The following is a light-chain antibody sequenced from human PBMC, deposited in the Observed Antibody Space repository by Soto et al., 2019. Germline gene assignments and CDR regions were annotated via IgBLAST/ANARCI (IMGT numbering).Light chain of an antibody. CDR3: VLYMGSGFVV. V-gene: IGLV8-61*01. CDR2: STN. Sequence: QTVVTQEPSFSVSXXGTVTXXCGLSSGSVSTSYYPSWYQQTPGQAPRTLIYSTNTRSSGVPDRFSGSILGNKAALTITGAQADDESDYYCVLYMGSGFVVFGGGTKLTVL. CDR1: SGSVSTSYY. J-gene: IGLJ2*01.